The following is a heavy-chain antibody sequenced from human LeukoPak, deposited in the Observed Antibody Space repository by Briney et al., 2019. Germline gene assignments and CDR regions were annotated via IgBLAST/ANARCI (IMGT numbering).Heavy chain of an antibody. CDR2: IHSSGTT. J-gene: IGHJ5*02. CDR3: ARNVPVVVAATKSGDWFDP. D-gene: IGHD2-15*01. Sequence: SETLSLTCTVSGGSISTYYWSWIRQPAGKGLEWIGRIHSSGTTHYNPSLRSRVTLSIDTSKNQFSLKLSSVTAADTAVYYCARNVPVVVAATKSGDWFDPWGQGTLVTVSS. V-gene: IGHV4-4*07. CDR1: GGSISTYY.